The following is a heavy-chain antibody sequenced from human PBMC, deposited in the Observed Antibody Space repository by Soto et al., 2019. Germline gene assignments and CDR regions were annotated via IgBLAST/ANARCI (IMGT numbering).Heavy chain of an antibody. Sequence: ASVKVSCKASGYTFTSYGISWVRQAPGQGLEWMGWISAYNGNTNYAQKLQGRVTMTTDTSTSTAYMELRSLRSDDTAVHYCARAYRYYYDSSGYPPPDYWGQGTLVTVSS. V-gene: IGHV1-18*01. CDR3: ARAYRYYYDSSGYPPPDY. D-gene: IGHD3-22*01. CDR2: ISAYNGNT. J-gene: IGHJ4*02. CDR1: GYTFTSYG.